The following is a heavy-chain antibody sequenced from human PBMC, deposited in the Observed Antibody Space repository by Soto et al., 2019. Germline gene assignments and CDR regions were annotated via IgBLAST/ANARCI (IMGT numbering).Heavy chain of an antibody. CDR2: IIPIFGTA. V-gene: IGHV1-69*13. CDR3: ARREDYINNWFDP. J-gene: IGHJ5*02. CDR1: GPTFSSYS. Sequence: ASVTVSCQASGPTFSSYSISWVRQAPGQGLEWMGRIIPIFGTANYAQKFQGRVTITADESTSTAYMELSSLRSEDTAVYYCARREDYINNWFDPWGQGTLVTVSS. D-gene: IGHD4-4*01.